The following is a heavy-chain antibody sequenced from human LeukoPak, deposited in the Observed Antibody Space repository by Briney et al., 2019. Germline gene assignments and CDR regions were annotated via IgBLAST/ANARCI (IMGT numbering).Heavy chain of an antibody. CDR1: GGSISSGSYY. V-gene: IGHV4-61*02. Sequence: SQTLSLTCTVSGGSISSGSYYWSWIRQPAGKGLEWIGRIYTSGSTYYNPSLKSRVTISLDTSTNQFSLKLSSVTAADTAVYYCARHYRVSGTYILDYFDYWGQGTPGHRLL. D-gene: IGHD1-26*01. CDR3: ARHYRVSGTYILDYFDY. CDR2: IYTSGST. J-gene: IGHJ4*02.